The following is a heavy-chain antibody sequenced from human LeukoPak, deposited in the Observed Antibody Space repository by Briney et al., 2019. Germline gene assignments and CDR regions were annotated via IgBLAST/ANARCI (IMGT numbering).Heavy chain of an antibody. Sequence: ASVKVSCKASGYTFTGYYIYWVRQAPGQGLDCMGWINPNSGDTHYAQKFQGRVTMTRDTSISTAYMELSSLRSDDTAVYYCARDPNRYCSGGSCYSGGYNWFDPWGQGTLVTVSS. CDR1: GYTFTGYY. V-gene: IGHV1-2*02. J-gene: IGHJ5*02. CDR2: INPNSGDT. D-gene: IGHD2-15*01. CDR3: ARDPNRYCSGGSCYSGGYNWFDP.